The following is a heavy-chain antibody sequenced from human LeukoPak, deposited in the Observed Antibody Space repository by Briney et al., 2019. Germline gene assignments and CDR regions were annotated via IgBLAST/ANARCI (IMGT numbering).Heavy chain of an antibody. CDR3: ARNMGDY. V-gene: IGHV3-7*04. CDR1: GLTFSTYW. D-gene: IGHD2/OR15-2a*01. J-gene: IGHJ4*02. CDR2: INQDGTEK. Sequence: GGSLRLSCAASGLTFSTYWMTWVRQAPGKGLEWVANINQDGTEKNYVDSVKGRFTISRDNAKNSLYLQMNSLRAEGTAVYYCARNMGDYWGQGTLVTVSS.